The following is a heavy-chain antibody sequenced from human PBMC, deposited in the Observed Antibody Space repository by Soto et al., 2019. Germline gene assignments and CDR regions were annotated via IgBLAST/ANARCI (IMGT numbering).Heavy chain of an antibody. Sequence: GALRLPCAASGFTFSNAWMSWVRQAPGKGLEWVGRIKSKTDGGTTDYAAPVKGRFTISRDDSKNTLYLQMNSLKTEDTAVYYCTTPMGSDPGYFDWFINYWGQGTLVTVSS. J-gene: IGHJ4*02. CDR2: IKSKTDGGTT. CDR1: GFTFSNAW. D-gene: IGHD3-9*01. V-gene: IGHV3-15*01. CDR3: TTPMGSDPGYFDWFINY.